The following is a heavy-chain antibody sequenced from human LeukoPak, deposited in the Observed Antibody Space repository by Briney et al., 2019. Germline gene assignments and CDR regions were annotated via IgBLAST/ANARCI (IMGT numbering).Heavy chain of an antibody. CDR1: GFTFSIYA. D-gene: IGHD6-13*01. J-gene: IGHJ4*02. CDR3: AKESKTRIAALDF. V-gene: IGHV3-23*01. Sequence: PGGSLRLSCAASGFTFSIYAMSWVRQAPGKGLEWVSAISGSAGNIYYADSVKGRFTISRDNSKNTLYLQMNSLRAEDTAVYYCAKESKTRIAALDFWGQGTLVTVSS. CDR2: ISGSAGNI.